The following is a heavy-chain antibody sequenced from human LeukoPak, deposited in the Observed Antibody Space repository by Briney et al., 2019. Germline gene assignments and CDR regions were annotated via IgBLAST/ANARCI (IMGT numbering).Heavy chain of an antibody. J-gene: IGHJ6*03. V-gene: IGHV4-39*01. CDR2: IYYSGST. D-gene: IGHD3-10*01. CDR3: ATHMGYYYYYMDV. CDR1: GGSISSYY. Sequence: SETLSLTCTVSGGSISSYYWGWIRQPPGKGLEWIGSIYYSGSTYYNPSLKSRVTISVDTSKNQFSLKLSSVTAADTAVYYCATHMGYYYYYMDVWGKGTTVTVSS.